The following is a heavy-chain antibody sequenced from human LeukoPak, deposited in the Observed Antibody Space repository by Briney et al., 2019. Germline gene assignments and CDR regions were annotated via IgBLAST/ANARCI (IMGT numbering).Heavy chain of an antibody. CDR2: ISSSSSYI. CDR3: ARLPCRYCEILLDY. J-gene: IGHJ4*02. D-gene: IGHD2-2*01. V-gene: IGHV3-21*01. Sequence: AGGSLRLSCAASGFTFSSYSMNWVRQAPGKGLEWVSSISSSSSYIYYADSVKGRFTISRDNAKNSLYLQMNSLRAEDTAVYYCARLPCRYCEILLDYWGQGTLVTVSS. CDR1: GFTFSSYS.